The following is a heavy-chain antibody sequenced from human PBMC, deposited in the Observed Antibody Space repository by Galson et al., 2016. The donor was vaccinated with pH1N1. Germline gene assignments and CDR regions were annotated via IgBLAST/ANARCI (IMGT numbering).Heavy chain of an antibody. CDR3: ARIHATRVDSNRYFYAGLDV. D-gene: IGHD1-14*01. J-gene: IGHJ6*02. V-gene: IGHV4-4*02. Sequence: ETLSLTCTVSGGSISNTNWWSWVRQPPGKGLEWIGEIYHAGNTNYNPSLKSRLTISVDKSKTQFSLKLTSVTAADTAVYYCARIHATRVDSNRYFYAGLDVWGQGTTVTVSS. CDR1: GGSISNTNW. CDR2: IYHAGNT.